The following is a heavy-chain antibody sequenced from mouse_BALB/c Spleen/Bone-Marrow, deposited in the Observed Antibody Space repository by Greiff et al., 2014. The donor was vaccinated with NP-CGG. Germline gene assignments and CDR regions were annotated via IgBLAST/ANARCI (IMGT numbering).Heavy chain of an antibody. CDR3: ARNSHWYFDV. J-gene: IGHJ1*01. CDR1: GYTFSSYW. Sequence: QVQLKESGAELMKPGASVKISCKATGYTFSSYWIEWVKQRPGHGLEWIGEILPGSSISNYNEKFKVKATFTADTSSNTAYMQLSSLTSEDSAVYFCARNSHWYFDVWGAGTTVTVAS. V-gene: IGHV1-9*01. CDR2: ILPGSSIS.